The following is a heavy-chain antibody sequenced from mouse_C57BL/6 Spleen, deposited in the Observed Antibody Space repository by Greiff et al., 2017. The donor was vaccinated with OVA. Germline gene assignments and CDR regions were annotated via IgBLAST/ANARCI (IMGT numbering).Heavy chain of an antibody. J-gene: IGHJ3*01. Sequence: QVQLQQPGAELVKPGASVKLSCKASGYTFTSYWMHWVKQRPGRGLEWIGRIDPNSGGTKYNEKFKSKATLTVDKPSSTAYVQLSSLTSEDSAVYYCARSGVYDGYYVWFAYWGQGTLVTVSA. CDR2: IDPNSGGT. D-gene: IGHD2-3*01. V-gene: IGHV1-72*01. CDR1: GYTFTSYW. CDR3: ARSGVYDGYYVWFAY.